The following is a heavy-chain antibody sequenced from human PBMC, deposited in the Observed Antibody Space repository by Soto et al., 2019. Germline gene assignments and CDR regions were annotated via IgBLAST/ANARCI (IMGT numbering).Heavy chain of an antibody. CDR1: GGSFSGYY. J-gene: IGHJ6*03. CDR3: ARTGGYCSSTSCYYYYMDV. V-gene: IGHV4-34*01. D-gene: IGHD2-2*01. CDR2: INHSGST. Sequence: SETLSLTCAVYGGSFSGYYWSWIRQPPGKGLEWIGEINHSGSTNYNPSLKSRVTISVDTSKNQFSLKLSSVTAADTAVYYCARTGGYCSSTSCYYYYMDVWGKGTTVTVSS.